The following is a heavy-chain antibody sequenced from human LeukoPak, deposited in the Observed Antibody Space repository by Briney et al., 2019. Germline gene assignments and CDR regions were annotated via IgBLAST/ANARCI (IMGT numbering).Heavy chain of an antibody. J-gene: IGHJ6*03. CDR1: GFTSSSYW. CDR2: IKQDGSEK. V-gene: IGHV3-7*01. D-gene: IGHD3-3*02. CDR3: ARVEHSLEEAYYYYYMDV. Sequence: GGSLRLSCAAAGFTSSSYWVSWVRQAPEKGLGWVANIKQDGSEKYYVDSVKGRFTISRDNAKNSLYLQMNSLRAEDTAVYYCARVEHSLEEAYYYYYMDVWGKGTTVTVSS.